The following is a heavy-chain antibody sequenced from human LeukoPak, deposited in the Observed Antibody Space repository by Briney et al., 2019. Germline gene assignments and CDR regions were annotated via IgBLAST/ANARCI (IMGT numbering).Heavy chain of an antibody. D-gene: IGHD3-22*01. J-gene: IGHJ4*02. Sequence: SETLSLTCAVYGGSFSGYYWSWIRQPPGKGLEWIGEINHSGSTNYNPSLKSRVTISVDTSKNQFSLKLSSVTAADTAVYYCARAGSGYPPYYFDYWGQGTLVTVSS. CDR3: ARAGSGYPPYYFDY. CDR1: GGSFSGYY. CDR2: INHSGST. V-gene: IGHV4-34*01.